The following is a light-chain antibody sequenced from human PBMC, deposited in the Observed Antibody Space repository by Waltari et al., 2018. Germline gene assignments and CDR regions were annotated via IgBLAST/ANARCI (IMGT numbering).Light chain of an antibody. Sequence: TQPASVSGSPGQSITISCTGTGSDVGGYNYVSWYQQHPDKAPKLMIYDVSNRPSGVSNRFSGSKSGNTASLTISGLQAEDEADYYCSSYTSTSTLVFGGGTKLTVL. J-gene: IGLJ2*01. CDR1: GSDVGGYNY. CDR3: SSYTSTSTLV. V-gene: IGLV2-14*03. CDR2: DVS.